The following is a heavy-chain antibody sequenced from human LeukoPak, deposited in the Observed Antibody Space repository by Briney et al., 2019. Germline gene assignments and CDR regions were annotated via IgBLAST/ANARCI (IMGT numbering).Heavy chain of an antibody. CDR2: INAGHGNT. Sequence: GASVKVSCKASGYTFSHYAIHWVRQAPGQSLEWMGWINAGHGNTKYSREFQDRVTITSDTSAITAYMELSSLTSEDMAVYYCARSPYSSGWYGRLDCWGQGTLVTVSS. V-gene: IGHV1-3*03. CDR1: GYTFSHYA. CDR3: ARSPYSSGWYGRLDC. D-gene: IGHD6-19*01. J-gene: IGHJ4*02.